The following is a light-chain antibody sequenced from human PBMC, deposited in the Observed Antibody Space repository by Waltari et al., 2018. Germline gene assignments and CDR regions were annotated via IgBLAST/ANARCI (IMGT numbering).Light chain of an antibody. J-gene: IGKJ1*01. CDR2: WAS. Sequence: DIVMTQSLDSLAVSLGERATINCKSSQSVLYSSNDKNYLAWYQQKPRQPPRLLIYWASTRESGVPDRFSGSGSGTDFTLTISSLQAEDVAVYYCQQYYSGPRTFGQGTKVEIK. V-gene: IGKV4-1*01. CDR1: QSVLYSSNDKNY. CDR3: QQYYSGPRT.